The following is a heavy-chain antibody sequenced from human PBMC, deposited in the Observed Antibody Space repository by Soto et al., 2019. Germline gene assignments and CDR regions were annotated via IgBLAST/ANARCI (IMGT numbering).Heavy chain of an antibody. CDR1: GFTFSNYW. CDR3: ARDLHYGASDF. D-gene: IGHD4-17*01. V-gene: IGHV3-74*01. CDR2: INTDGSST. Sequence: HPGGSLRLSCAASGFTFSNYWMHWVRQVPGKGLEWVSRINTDGSSTGYAASVKGRFTISRDNAKSTLYVQMNSLRAEDTAVYYCARDLHYGASDFWGQGTLVTVSS. J-gene: IGHJ4*02.